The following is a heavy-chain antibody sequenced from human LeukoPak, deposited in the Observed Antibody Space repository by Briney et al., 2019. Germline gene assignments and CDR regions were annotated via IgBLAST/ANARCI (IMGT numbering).Heavy chain of an antibody. Sequence: PGGSLRLSCAASGFTFSSYWMSWVRQAPGKGLEWVANIKQDGSEKYYVDSVKGRFTISRDNAKNSLYLQMNSLRAEDTAVYYCARVPITIFGVVIIYFDYWGQGTLVTVSS. CDR2: IKQDGSEK. CDR3: ARVPITIFGVVIIYFDY. D-gene: IGHD3-3*01. J-gene: IGHJ4*02. V-gene: IGHV3-7*01. CDR1: GFTFSSYW.